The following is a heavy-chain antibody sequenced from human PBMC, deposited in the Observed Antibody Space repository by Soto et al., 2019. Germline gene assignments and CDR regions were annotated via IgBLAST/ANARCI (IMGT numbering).Heavy chain of an antibody. Sequence: QVQLVESGGGVVQPGRSLRLSCAASGFTFSSYGMHWVRQAPGKGLEWVAVISYAGSNNYYADSVKGRFTISPDNSKLTLYLQMTRLRAEVTAVYYYAKDLGGDSSSSWARESYYYYCMDFWGKARTVTVSS. CDR3: AKDLGGDSSSSWARESYYYYCMDF. CDR2: ISYAGSNN. D-gene: IGHD6-13*01. CDR1: GFTFSSYG. V-gene: IGHV3-30*18. J-gene: IGHJ6*04.